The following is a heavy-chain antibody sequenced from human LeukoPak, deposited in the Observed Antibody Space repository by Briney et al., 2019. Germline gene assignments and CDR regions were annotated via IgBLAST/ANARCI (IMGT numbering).Heavy chain of an antibody. V-gene: IGHV1-2*02. CDR1: GYTFTGYY. J-gene: IGHJ6*02. CDR3: ARVVLYGSGRLSWPNYGMDV. Sequence: ASVKVSCTASGYTFTGYYMHWVRQAPGQRLEWMGWINPNSGGTNYAQKFQGRVTMTRDTSISTAYMELSRLRSDDTAVYYCARVVLYGSGRLSWPNYGMDVWGQGTTVTVSS. D-gene: IGHD3-10*01. CDR2: INPNSGGT.